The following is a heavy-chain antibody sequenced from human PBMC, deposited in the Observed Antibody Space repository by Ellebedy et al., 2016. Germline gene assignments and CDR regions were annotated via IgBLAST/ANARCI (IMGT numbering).Heavy chain of an antibody. CDR3: AKGNAIPGPEPLDN. J-gene: IGHJ4*02. CDR1: GFTVSSNY. V-gene: IGHV3-66*01. D-gene: IGHD1-14*01. CDR2: LYSGGTI. Sequence: GGSLRLSCAVSGFTVSSNYMSWVRQAPGKGLEWVSTLYSGGTILYADSVKGSFTISRDNSKNTLYLQMNSLTVEDTAVYDCAKGNAIPGPEPLDNWGQGTLITVSS.